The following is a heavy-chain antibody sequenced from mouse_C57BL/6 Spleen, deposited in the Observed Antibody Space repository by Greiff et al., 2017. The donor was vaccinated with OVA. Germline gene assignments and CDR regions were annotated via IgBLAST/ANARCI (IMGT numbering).Heavy chain of an antibody. D-gene: IGHD2-4*01. CDR2: IYPRSGNT. Sequence: QVQLQQSGAELARPGASVKLSCKASGYTFTSYGISWVKPRTGQGLAWIGEIYPRSGNTYYNEQFKGKATLTADKSSGTAYMELRSLTSEDAAVDFCARVDYDGGDWYFDVWGTGTTVTVSS. V-gene: IGHV1-81*01. J-gene: IGHJ1*03. CDR3: ARVDYDGGDWYFDV. CDR1: GYTFTSYG.